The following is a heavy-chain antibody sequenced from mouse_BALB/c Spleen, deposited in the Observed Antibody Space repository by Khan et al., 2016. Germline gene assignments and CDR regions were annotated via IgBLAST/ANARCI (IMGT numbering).Heavy chain of an antibody. CDR2: ILPGSAST. CDR3: TRGEVGAWFAY. J-gene: IGHJ3*01. Sequence: QVQLKQSGAELMKPGASVKISCKATGYKFSSYGIEWVKQRPGHGLEWIGEILPGSASTNYNEKFKDKATFTVETSSNTAYMQLSSLTYEDSAVYYCTRGEVGAWFAYWGQGTLVTVSA. D-gene: IGHD3-3*01. CDR1: GYKFSSYG. V-gene: IGHV1-9*01.